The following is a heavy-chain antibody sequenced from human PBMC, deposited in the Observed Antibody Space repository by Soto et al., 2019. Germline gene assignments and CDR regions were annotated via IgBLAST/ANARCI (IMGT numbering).Heavy chain of an antibody. V-gene: IGHV1-3*04. CDR2: IHTANGTT. J-gene: IGHJ4*02. Sequence: QVQFLQSGTEVKKPGASVKVSCKTSGYIFTNYPIHWVRQAPGRGLEWVGWIHTANGTTRYSPKLQGRISLRTDTSASTGYMELTRLRFEDTALYYCASNAFDYWGQGTLVAVSP. CDR3: ASNAFDY. CDR1: GYIFTNYP.